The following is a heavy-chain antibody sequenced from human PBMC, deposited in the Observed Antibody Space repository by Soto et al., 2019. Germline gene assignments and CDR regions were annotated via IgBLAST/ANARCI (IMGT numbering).Heavy chain of an antibody. CDR2: INSDGSST. J-gene: IGHJ2*01. CDR1: GFTFSSYW. CDR3: ARDPRIAARPINWYFDL. D-gene: IGHD6-6*01. V-gene: IGHV3-74*01. Sequence: EVQLVESGGGLVQPGGSLRLSFAASGFTFSSYWMHWVRQAPGKGLVWVSRINSDGSSTSYADSVKGRFTISRDNAKNTLYLQMNSLRAEDTAVYYCARDPRIAARPINWYFDLWGRGTLVTVSS.